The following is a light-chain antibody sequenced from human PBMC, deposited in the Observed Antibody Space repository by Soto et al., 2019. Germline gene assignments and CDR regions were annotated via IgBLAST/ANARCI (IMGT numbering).Light chain of an antibody. V-gene: IGKV3-15*01. CDR3: HQYNNWPPWT. CDR2: GAS. Sequence: MVLAQSPGTLSLSPGERATLSCRASQSVSSNLAWYQQKPGQAPRLLIYGASNRATGIPDRFSGSGSGTEFTLTISRLQSEDYAVYYCHQYNNWPPWTFGQGTKVDIK. CDR1: QSVSSN. J-gene: IGKJ1*01.